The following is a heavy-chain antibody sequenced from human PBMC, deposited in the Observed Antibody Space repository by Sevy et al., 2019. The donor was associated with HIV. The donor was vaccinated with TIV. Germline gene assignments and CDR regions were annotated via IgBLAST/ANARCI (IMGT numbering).Heavy chain of an antibody. D-gene: IGHD4-17*01. CDR1: GFSLRTSW. Sequence: GGSLRLSCAASGFSLRTSWMSWVRQAPGKGLEWVSVFSSSGGNTYYADSVKGRFTISRDNSKNTLYLQMNSLRAEDTAVYYCAKDRRYGDIGLFDYWGQGTLVTVSS. J-gene: IGHJ4*02. V-gene: IGHV3-23*01. CDR3: AKDRRYGDIGLFDY. CDR2: FSSSGGNT.